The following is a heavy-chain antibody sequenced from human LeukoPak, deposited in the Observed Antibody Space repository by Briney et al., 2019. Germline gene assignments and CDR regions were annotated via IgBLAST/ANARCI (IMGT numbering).Heavy chain of an antibody. CDR3: ARDSQHYMVRGVIKGFDY. CDR2: INTDGSST. Sequence: GGSLRLSCAASGFTFSSYWMHWVRQAPGKGLVWVSRINTDGSSTSYADSVKGRFTISRDNAKNTLYLQMNSLRAEDTAVYYCARDSQHYMVRGVIKGFDYWGQGTLVTVSS. CDR1: GFTFSSYW. J-gene: IGHJ4*02. V-gene: IGHV3-74*01. D-gene: IGHD3-10*01.